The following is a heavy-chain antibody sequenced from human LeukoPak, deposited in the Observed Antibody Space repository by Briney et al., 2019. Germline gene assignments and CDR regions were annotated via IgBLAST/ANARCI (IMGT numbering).Heavy chain of an antibody. D-gene: IGHD3-22*01. V-gene: IGHV3-21*04. Sequence: GGSLRLSCAASGFTFSSYSMNWVRQAPGKGLEWVSSISSSSSYIYYADSVKGRFTISRDNARNSLYLQMNSLRAEDTAVYYCAREEALPEDQITMIKSDAFDIWGQGTMVTVSS. CDR2: ISSSSSYI. CDR3: AREEALPEDQITMIKSDAFDI. J-gene: IGHJ3*02. CDR1: GFTFSSYS.